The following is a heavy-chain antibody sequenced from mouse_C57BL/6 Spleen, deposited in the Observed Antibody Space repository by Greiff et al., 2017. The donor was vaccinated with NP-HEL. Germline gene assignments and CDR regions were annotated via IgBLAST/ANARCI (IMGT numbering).Heavy chain of an antibody. CDR1: GFTFSSYA. Sequence: EVKLVESGGGLVKPGGSLKLSCAASGFTFSSYAMSWVRQTPEKRLEWVATISDGGSYTYYPDNVKGRFTISRDNAKNNLYLQMSHLKSEDTAMYYCARERSGSSYAMDYWGQGTSVTVSS. D-gene: IGHD1-1*01. V-gene: IGHV5-4*01. J-gene: IGHJ4*01. CDR2: ISDGGSYT. CDR3: ARERSGSSYAMDY.